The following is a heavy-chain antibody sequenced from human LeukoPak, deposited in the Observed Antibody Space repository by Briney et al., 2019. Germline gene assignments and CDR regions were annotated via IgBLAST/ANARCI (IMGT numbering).Heavy chain of an antibody. CDR3: ARAPITSPFYFDY. CDR2: INWSGGST. D-gene: IGHD2-2*01. Sequence: GGSLRLSCTASGFAFDEYGMSWVRQVPGKGLEGVSGINWSGGSTGYADPLRGRFTISRDNAKNSLYLQMDSLRAEDTALYYCARAPITSPFYFDYWGQGTLVTVSS. J-gene: IGHJ4*02. V-gene: IGHV3-20*04. CDR1: GFAFDEYG.